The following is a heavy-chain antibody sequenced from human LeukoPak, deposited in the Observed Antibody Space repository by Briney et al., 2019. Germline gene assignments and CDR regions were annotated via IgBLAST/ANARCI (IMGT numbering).Heavy chain of an antibody. CDR2: ISGSGGST. J-gene: IGHJ4*02. D-gene: IGHD3-10*01. CDR3: AKCLYHYGSGSPGDY. V-gene: IGHV3-23*01. CDR1: GFTFSNYA. Sequence: GGSLRLSCAASGFTFSNYAMNWVRQAPGKGLEWVSSISGSGGSTYYADSVKGRFTISRDNSKNTLYLQMNSLRAADTAIYYCAKCLYHYGSGSPGDYWGQGSLVTVSS.